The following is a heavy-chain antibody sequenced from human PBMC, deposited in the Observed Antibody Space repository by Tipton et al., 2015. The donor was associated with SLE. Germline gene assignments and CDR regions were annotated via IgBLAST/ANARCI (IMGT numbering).Heavy chain of an antibody. J-gene: IGHJ4*02. V-gene: IGHV4-38-2*01. D-gene: IGHD1-26*01. CDR2: IYHSGST. Sequence: TLSLTCSVSGYSISSGYYWGWIRQPPGKGLEWIGSIYHSGSTYYNPSLKSRVTISVDTSKNQFSLKLSSVTAAVTAVYYCARHFSGSYSFDYWGQGKLVTVSS. CDR1: GYSISSGYY. CDR3: ARHFSGSYSFDY.